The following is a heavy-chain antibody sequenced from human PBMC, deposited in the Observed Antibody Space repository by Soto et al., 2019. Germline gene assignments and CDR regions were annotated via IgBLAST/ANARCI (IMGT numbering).Heavy chain of an antibody. CDR2: IIPIFGTA. J-gene: IGHJ4*02. D-gene: IGHD5-18*01. CDR3: AREGGYSYGSDY. CDR1: GGTFSSYA. Sequence: SVEVSCEASGGTFSSYAISWVRQAPGQGLEWMGGIIPIFGTANYAQKFQGRVTITADESTSTAYMELSSLRSEDTAVYYCAREGGYSYGSDYWGQGTLVTVSS. V-gene: IGHV1-69*13.